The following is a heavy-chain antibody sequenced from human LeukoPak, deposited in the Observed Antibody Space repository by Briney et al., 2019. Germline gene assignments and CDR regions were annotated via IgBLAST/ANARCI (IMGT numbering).Heavy chain of an antibody. CDR1: GFTVSSNY. Sequence: GGSLRLSCAASGFTVSSNYMSWVRQAPGKGLEWVSVIYSGGSTYYADSVKGRFTISRDNSKNTLYLQMNSLRAEDTAVYYCARSGYYDSSAPGAFDTWGQGTMVTVSS. V-gene: IGHV3-53*01. D-gene: IGHD3-22*01. CDR2: IYSGGST. CDR3: ARSGYYDSSAPGAFDT. J-gene: IGHJ3*02.